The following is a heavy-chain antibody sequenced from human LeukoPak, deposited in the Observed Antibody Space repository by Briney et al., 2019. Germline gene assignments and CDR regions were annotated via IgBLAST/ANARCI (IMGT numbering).Heavy chain of an antibody. V-gene: IGHV3-9*01. J-gene: IGHJ6*02. D-gene: IGHD3/OR15-3a*01. CDR1: GFTFDDYA. CDR3: AKDMDSRGSYFYGMDV. CDR2: ISWNSGSI. Sequence: GRSLRLSCAASGFTFDDYAMHWVRQAPGKGLEWVSGISWNSGSIGYADSVKGRFTISRDNAKNSLYLQMNSLRAEDTALYYCAKDMDSRGSYFYGMDVWGQGTTVTVSS.